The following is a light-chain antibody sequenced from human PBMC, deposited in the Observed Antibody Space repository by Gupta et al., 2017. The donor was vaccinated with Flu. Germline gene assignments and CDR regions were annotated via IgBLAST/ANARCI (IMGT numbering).Light chain of an antibody. CDR2: AAS. CDR3: QQAESVPYT. CDR1: EDVSVW. V-gene: IGKV1-12*01. J-gene: IGKJ2*01. Sequence: DIQLTQSPSSVSASVGDRVTITCRASEDVSVWLGWYQQKPGKAPKPLMYAASVLQSGVPSRFSRRGSGTDFTLIIDSRQPEDFATYYCQQAESVPYTFGQGTKV.